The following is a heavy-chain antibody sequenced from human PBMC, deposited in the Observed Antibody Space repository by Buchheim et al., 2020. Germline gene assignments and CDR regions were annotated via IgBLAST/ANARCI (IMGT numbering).Heavy chain of an antibody. J-gene: IGHJ5*02. V-gene: IGHV3-48*01. D-gene: IGHD3-22*01. CDR1: GFTFSSYG. CDR3: ARDDWLYLDGSGYYETGWFDP. CDR2: ISTSSSDI. Sequence: EEQLVESGGGLAQSGGSLRLSCAASGFTFSSYGMNWVRQAPGRGLEWVSYISTSSSDIYYEDSVKARFTISRDNAKNLLYLQMNSLRAEDTAVYFCARDDWLYLDGSGYYETGWFDPWGQGTL.